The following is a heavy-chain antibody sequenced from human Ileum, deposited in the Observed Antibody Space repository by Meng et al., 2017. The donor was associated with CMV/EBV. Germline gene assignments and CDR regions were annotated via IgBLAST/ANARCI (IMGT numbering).Heavy chain of an antibody. CDR1: GFTCSTNV. D-gene: IGHD1-26*01. CDR3: ARRGNYIDY. CDR2: ITADGITT. J-gene: IGHJ4*02. Sequence: LLVSGEYLVQPGWSLRLTWSASGFTCSTNVMNWGRQAPGKGLEWVSSITADGITTYDADSVKGRFTISRDNSKNTLYLSMNSLRAEDTAVYYCARRGNYIDYWGQGTLVTVSS. V-gene: IGHV3-23*01.